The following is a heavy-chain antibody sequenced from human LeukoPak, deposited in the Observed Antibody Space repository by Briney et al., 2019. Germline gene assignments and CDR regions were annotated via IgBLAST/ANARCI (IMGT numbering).Heavy chain of an antibody. J-gene: IGHJ4*02. D-gene: IGHD6-13*01. CDR1: GFTFSSYS. Sequence: GGSLRPSCAASGFTFSSYSMNWVRQAPGKGLEWVSSISSSSGYIYYADSVNGRFTISRDNAKNSLYLQINSLRAEDTAVYYCARDGLSSSWYYFDYWGQGTLVTVSS. CDR3: ARDGLSSSWYYFDY. V-gene: IGHV3-21*01. CDR2: ISSSSGYI.